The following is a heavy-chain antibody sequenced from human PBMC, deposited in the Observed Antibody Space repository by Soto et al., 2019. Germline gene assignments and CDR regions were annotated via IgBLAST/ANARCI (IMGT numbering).Heavy chain of an antibody. D-gene: IGHD7-27*01. CDR1: GGSISSYY. V-gene: IGHV4-59*01. Sequence: QVQLQESGPGLVKPSETLSLTCTVSGGSISSYYWSWIRQPPGKGLEWIGYIYYSGSTNYNPSLKSLVTISVDTSKTQFSLKLSSVTAADTAVYYCARARRDQPWGPYFDYWGQGTLVTVSS. CDR2: IYYSGST. CDR3: ARARRDQPWGPYFDY. J-gene: IGHJ4*02.